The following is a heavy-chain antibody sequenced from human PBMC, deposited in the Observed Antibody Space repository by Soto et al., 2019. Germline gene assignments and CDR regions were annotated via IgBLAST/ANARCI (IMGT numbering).Heavy chain of an antibody. CDR2: ISYDGSNK. CDR3: ATDYSRGAGY. J-gene: IGHJ4*02. V-gene: IGHV3-30-3*01. Sequence: PGGSLRLSCAASGFTFSNYALHWVRQAPGKGLEWVAVISYDGSNKYYADSAKGRFTISRDNSKNTLYLQMNSLRPEDTALYYCATDYSRGAGYWGQGTGVAV. CDR1: GFTFSNYA. D-gene: IGHD6-13*01.